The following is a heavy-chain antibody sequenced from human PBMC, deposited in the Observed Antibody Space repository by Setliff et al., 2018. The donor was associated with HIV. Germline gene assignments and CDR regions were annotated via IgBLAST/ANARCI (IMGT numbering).Heavy chain of an antibody. Sequence: SETLSLTCAVSGGSISSDNWWTWVRQPPGKGLEWIGEIYHSEYTNYNASLKSRVSLSVDKSKNQFSLKLTSVTAADTAVYYCARGHCSGTNCYVVDYYGMDVWGQGTTVTVSS. V-gene: IGHV4-4*02. D-gene: IGHD2-2*01. CDR1: GGSISSDNW. CDR2: IYHSEYT. CDR3: ARGHCSGTNCYVVDYYGMDV. J-gene: IGHJ6*02.